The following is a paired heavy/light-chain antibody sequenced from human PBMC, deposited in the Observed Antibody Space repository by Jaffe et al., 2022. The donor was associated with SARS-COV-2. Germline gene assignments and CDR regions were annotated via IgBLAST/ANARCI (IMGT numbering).Light chain of an antibody. Sequence: QSALTQPPSASGSPGQSVTISCTGTSSDVGGYNHVSWYQQHPGTAPKLMIYEVSARPSGVPDRFSGSKSGNTASLTVSGLQAEDEADYYCSSYGGSNNLLFGGGTKLTVL. CDR3: SSYGGSNNLL. J-gene: IGLJ2*01. CDR2: EVS. V-gene: IGLV2-8*01. CDR1: SSDVGGYNH.
Heavy chain of an antibody. CDR1: GVTVNRNY. CDR3: STRTVIRDWYFDL. J-gene: IGHJ2*01. D-gene: IGHD4-17*01. Sequence: EVQLVESGGGLVQPGGSLRLSCAASGVTVNRNYLIWVRQAPGKGLEWVSLIYGNGDTYSADSVKGRFAISRDNSNNTLYLQMNNLRPEDTAVYYCSTRTVIRDWYFDLWGRGTLVTVSS. CDR2: IYGNGDT. V-gene: IGHV3-66*02.